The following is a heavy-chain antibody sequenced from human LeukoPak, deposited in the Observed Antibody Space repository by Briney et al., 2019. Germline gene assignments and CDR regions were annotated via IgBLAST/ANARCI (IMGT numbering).Heavy chain of an antibody. J-gene: IGHJ6*03. V-gene: IGHV3-64*01. CDR3: ARDLYWGSGYYYMDV. CDR1: GFTFSSYA. D-gene: IGHD3-10*01. Sequence: GESLRLSCAASGFTFSSYAMRWVRQAPGKGLEYVSAISSNGGSTYYANSVKGRFTISRDNSKSTLYLQMGSLRAEDMAVYYFARDLYWGSGYYYMDVWGTGTTVTVSS. CDR2: ISSNGGST.